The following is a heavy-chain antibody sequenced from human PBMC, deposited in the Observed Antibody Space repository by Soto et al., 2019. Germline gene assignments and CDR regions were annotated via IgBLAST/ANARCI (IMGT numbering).Heavy chain of an antibody. Sequence: PGGSLRLSCEASGFIFSVYWMGWACQAPGKGLEWVASIKEDGSQTYYVDSVKGRFTISRDNAKNSLYLQMNSLRAEDTVVYYCASKVVTYNYGDYWGQAALVTASS. V-gene: IGHV3-7*05. D-gene: IGHD3-16*01. CDR2: IKEDGSQT. J-gene: IGHJ4*02. CDR1: GFIFSVYW. CDR3: ASKVVTYNYGDY.